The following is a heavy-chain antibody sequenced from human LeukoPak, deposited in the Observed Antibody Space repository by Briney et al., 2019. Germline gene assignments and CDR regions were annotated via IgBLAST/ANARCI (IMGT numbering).Heavy chain of an antibody. CDR3: ARDDSSGYGWVGSFDY. V-gene: IGHV4-61*02. CDR1: GGSISSGSYY. D-gene: IGHD3-22*01. Sequence: PSQTLSLTCTVSGGSISSGSYYWSWIRQPAGKGLEWIGRIYTSGSTYYNPSLKSRVTISVDTSKNQFSLKLSSVTAADTAVYYCARDDSSGYGWVGSFDYWGQGTLVTVSS. J-gene: IGHJ4*02. CDR2: IYTSGST.